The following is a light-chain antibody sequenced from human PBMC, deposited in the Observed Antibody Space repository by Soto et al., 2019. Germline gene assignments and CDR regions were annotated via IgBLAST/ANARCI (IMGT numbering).Light chain of an antibody. Sequence: DIQMTQSPSSLSASLGDRVTITCRANQGINNYLAWFQQKPGIAPKSLIYAASNLQTGVPSHFSGSGSGTDFTLTISSLQAEDFATYYCQQYHNYPYTFGQGTKLEIK. CDR3: QQYHNYPYT. J-gene: IGKJ2*01. V-gene: IGKV1-16*02. CDR1: QGINNY. CDR2: AAS.